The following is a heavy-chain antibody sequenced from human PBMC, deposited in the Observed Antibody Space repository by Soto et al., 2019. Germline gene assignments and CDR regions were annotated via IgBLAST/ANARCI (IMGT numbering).Heavy chain of an antibody. D-gene: IGHD2-2*03. CDR3: AKDNKRRMDNNWFDP. V-gene: IGHV3-23*01. J-gene: IGHJ5*02. CDR2: ISGSGGST. CDR1: GFTFSSYA. Sequence: PGGSLRLSCAASGFTFSSYAMSWVRQAPGKGLEWVSAISGSGGSTYYADSVKGRFTISRDNSKNTLYLQMNSLRAEDTAVYYCAKDNKRRMDNNWFDPWGQGTLVTVSS.